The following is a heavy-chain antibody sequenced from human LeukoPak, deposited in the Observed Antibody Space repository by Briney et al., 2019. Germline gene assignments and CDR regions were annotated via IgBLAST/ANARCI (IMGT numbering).Heavy chain of an antibody. CDR1: GGSISSYY. V-gene: IGHV4-59*08. Sequence: PSETLSLTCAVSGGSISSYYWSWIRQPPGKGREWIGYIYYSGSTNYNPSLKSQVTISVVTSKNQFSLKLSSVTAADTAVYYCASESPFGTFDYWGQGTLVTVSS. CDR2: IYYSGST. D-gene: IGHD3-16*01. J-gene: IGHJ4*02. CDR3: ASESPFGTFDY.